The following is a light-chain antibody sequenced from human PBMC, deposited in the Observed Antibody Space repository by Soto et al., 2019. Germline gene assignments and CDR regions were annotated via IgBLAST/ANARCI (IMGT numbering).Light chain of an antibody. Sequence: IVMTQSLDSLAVSLGERATINCKSSQSVLSSSNNKNYLAWYQQKPGQPPKVVIYWASTRGSGVPDRFSGSGSGTDFTLTISSLQAEDVAVYYCQHYYSSPLTFGGGTKVDIK. CDR1: QSVLSSSNNKNY. J-gene: IGKJ4*01. CDR3: QHYYSSPLT. V-gene: IGKV4-1*01. CDR2: WAS.